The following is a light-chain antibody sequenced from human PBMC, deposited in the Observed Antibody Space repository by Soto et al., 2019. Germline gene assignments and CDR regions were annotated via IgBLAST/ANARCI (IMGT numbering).Light chain of an antibody. CDR3: SAWDDSLSGPLYV. CDR2: RSN. Sequence: QSVLTQPPSVSGTPGQRVTITCSGSSSNIGTNYVYWYQHLPGTAPKLIIYRSNQRPSGVPDRFSGSKSGTSASLAISGLRSEDEADYYCSAWDDSLSGPLYVFGTGTKLTVL. J-gene: IGLJ1*01. V-gene: IGLV1-47*01. CDR1: SSNIGTNY.